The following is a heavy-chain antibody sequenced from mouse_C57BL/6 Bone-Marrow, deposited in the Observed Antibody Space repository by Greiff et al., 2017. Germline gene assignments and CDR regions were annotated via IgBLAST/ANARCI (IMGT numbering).Heavy chain of an antibody. V-gene: IGHV1-64*01. Sequence: VQLQQPGAELVKPGASVKLSCKASGYTFTSYWMHWVKQRPGQGLEWIGMIHPNSGSTNYNEKFKSKATLTVDKSSSTAYMQLSSLTSEDSADDYCSRSFYYYDSPFAYGGQGTLVTVAA. D-gene: IGHD1-1*01. CDR2: IHPNSGST. CDR1: GYTFTSYW. J-gene: IGHJ3*01. CDR3: SRSFYYYDSPFAY.